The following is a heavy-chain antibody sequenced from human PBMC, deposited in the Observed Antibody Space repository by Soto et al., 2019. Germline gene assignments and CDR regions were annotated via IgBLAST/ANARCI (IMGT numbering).Heavy chain of an antibody. CDR3: ARERRAVGYGMWGMDV. V-gene: IGHV1-69*06. CDR2: IIPIFGTA. Sequence: QVQLVQSGAEVKKPGSSVKVSCKASGGTFSSYAISWVRQAPGQGLEWMGGIIPIFGTANYAHKFQGRVTITADKSTITAYMELIGLRSEDTAVYYCARERRAVGYGMWGMDVWGQGATVTVSS. CDR1: GGTFSSYA. D-gene: IGHD2-2*03. J-gene: IGHJ6*02.